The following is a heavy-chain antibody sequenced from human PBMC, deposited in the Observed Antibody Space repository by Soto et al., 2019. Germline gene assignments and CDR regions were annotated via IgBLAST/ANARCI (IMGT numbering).Heavy chain of an antibody. V-gene: IGHV3-23*01. D-gene: IGHD3-10*01. J-gene: IGHJ4*02. CDR2: ISGSGGST. CDR3: VKDKSAGFGELLEGPLDY. CDR1: GFTFSSYA. Sequence: PGGSLRLSCAASGFTFSSYAMSWVRQAPGKGLEWVSAISGSGGSTYYADSVKGRFTISRDNSKNTLYLQMNSLRAEDTAVYYCVKDKSAGFGELLEGPLDYWGQGTLVTVSS.